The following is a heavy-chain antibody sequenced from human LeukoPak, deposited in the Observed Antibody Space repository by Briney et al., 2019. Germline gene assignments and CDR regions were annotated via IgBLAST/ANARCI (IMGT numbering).Heavy chain of an antibody. D-gene: IGHD4-17*01. CDR1: GGSISSSSW. Sequence: PSETLSLTCGVSGGSISSSSWWSWVRQSPGKGLEWIGEIYHRGSTNYNPSLKSRVVISVDKSKNQFSLKLSSVTAADTAVYYCARTGDYVFDYWGQGTLVTVSS. CDR3: ARTGDYVFDY. CDR2: IYHRGST. V-gene: IGHV4-4*02. J-gene: IGHJ4*02.